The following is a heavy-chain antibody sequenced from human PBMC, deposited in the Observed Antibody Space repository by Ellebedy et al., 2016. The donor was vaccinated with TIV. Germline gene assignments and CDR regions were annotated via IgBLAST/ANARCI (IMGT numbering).Heavy chain of an antibody. CDR2: IYSGGST. D-gene: IGHD4-17*01. J-gene: IGHJ4*02. V-gene: IGHV3-53*01. CDR3: ARDMSYGDYDY. CDR1: GFTFSNAW. Sequence: GESLKISCAASGFTFSNAWMSWVRQAPGKGLEWVSVIYSGGSTYYADSVKGRFTISRDNSKNTLYFQMNSLRAEDTAVYYCARDMSYGDYDYWGQGTLVTVSS.